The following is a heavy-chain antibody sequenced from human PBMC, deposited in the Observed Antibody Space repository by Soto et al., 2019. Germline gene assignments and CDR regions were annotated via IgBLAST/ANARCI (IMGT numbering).Heavy chain of an antibody. V-gene: IGHV1-46*03. CDR1: GYTFTSYY. CDR2: ISPSSGGT. Sequence: QVQLVQSGAEVKKPGASVRVSCKASGYTFTSYYIHWVRQAPGHGPEWMGMISPSSGGTDYAQKFQGRVTMTRDTSTCTVYMELSSLRSEDTAVYYCTRSIITTAGTDAFDLWGQGTLVTVSS. J-gene: IGHJ3*01. D-gene: IGHD6-13*01. CDR3: TRSIITTAGTDAFDL.